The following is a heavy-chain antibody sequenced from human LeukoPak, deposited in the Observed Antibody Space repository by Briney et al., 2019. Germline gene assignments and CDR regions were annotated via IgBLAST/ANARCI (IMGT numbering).Heavy chain of an antibody. J-gene: IGHJ5*02. CDR1: GGSISSYY. CDR2: IYYSGST. D-gene: IGHD5/OR15-5a*01. Sequence: PSETLSLTCTVSGGSISSYYWSWIRQPPGKGLEWIGYIYYSGSTNYNPSLKSRVTISVDTSKNQFSLKLSSVTAADTAVYYCARTSTPTVGWFDPWGQGTLVTVSS. V-gene: IGHV4-59*08. CDR3: ARTSTPTVGWFDP.